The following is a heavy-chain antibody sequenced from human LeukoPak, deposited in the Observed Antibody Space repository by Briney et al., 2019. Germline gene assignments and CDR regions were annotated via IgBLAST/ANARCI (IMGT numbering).Heavy chain of an antibody. J-gene: IGHJ6*02. CDR3: ARSYGNHLFGMDV. CDR2: IYSGGST. Sequence: GGSLRLSCAASGFTVSSYYMTWVRQAPGEGLEWVSVIYSGGSTYYADSVKGRVAISRDNSNNTVFLQMNIVRAEDTAVYYCARSYGNHLFGMDVWGQGTTVTVSS. D-gene: IGHD4-11*01. V-gene: IGHV3-66*01. CDR1: GFTVSSYY.